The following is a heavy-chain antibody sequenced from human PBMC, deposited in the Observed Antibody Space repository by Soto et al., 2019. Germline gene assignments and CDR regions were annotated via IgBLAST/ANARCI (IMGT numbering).Heavy chain of an antibody. D-gene: IGHD2-2*01. Sequence: ASVKVSCKASGYTFTSYDINWVRQATGQGLEWMGWMNPNSGNTGYAQKFQGRVTMTRNTSISAAYMELSSLRSEDTAVYYCARVIVPAAIGWFDPRGQGTLVTVSS. CDR3: ARVIVPAAIGWFDP. CDR2: MNPNSGNT. J-gene: IGHJ5*02. V-gene: IGHV1-8*01. CDR1: GYTFTSYD.